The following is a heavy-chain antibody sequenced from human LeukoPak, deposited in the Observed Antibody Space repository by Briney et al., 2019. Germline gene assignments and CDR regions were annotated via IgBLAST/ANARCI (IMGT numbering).Heavy chain of an antibody. J-gene: IGHJ4*02. V-gene: IGHV1-18*04. CDR3: ARNGRVRRVVKDLLEY. CDR2: VSPYNGNT. Sequence: ASVKVSCKASGYTFTDYFIHWVRQAPGQGLEWMGRVSPYNGNTYYSQRFQDRVTITKDTSTGTAYMDLRNLRTDDTAMYYCARNGRVRRVVKDLLEYWGQGTLVAVSS. D-gene: IGHD3-10*01. CDR1: GYTFTDYF.